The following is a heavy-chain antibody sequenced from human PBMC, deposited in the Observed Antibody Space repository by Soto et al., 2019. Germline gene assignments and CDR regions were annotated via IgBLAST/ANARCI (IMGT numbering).Heavy chain of an antibody. Sequence: EVQLVESGGGLVQPGGSLRLSCAASGFTFSSYEMNWVRQAPGKGLEWVSYISSSGSTIYYADSVKGRFTISRDNAKNSLYLQMNILRAEDTAVYYCARGGHSSSWYDGADYWGQGTLVTVSS. CDR3: ARGGHSSSWYDGADY. V-gene: IGHV3-48*03. CDR2: ISSSGSTI. J-gene: IGHJ4*02. D-gene: IGHD6-13*01. CDR1: GFTFSSYE.